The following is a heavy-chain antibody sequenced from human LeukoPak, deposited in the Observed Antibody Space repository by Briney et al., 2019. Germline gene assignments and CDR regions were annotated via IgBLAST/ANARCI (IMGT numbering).Heavy chain of an antibody. CDR2: INAGNGNT. D-gene: IGHD3-22*01. J-gene: IGHJ4*02. CDR1: GYTFTNYA. Sequence: ASVKVSCKASGYTFTNYAIHWVRQAPGQRLEWMGWINAGNGNTKYSQEFQGRVTMTRDTSASTAYMELSSLRSEDMAVYYCARDPRGPTGYDHSGRDTFHYWGQGTLVTVSS. V-gene: IGHV1-3*03. CDR3: ARDPRGPTGYDHSGRDTFHY.